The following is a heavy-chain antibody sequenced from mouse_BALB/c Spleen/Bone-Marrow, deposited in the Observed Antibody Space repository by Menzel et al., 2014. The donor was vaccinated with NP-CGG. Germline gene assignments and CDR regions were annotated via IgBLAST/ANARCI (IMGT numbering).Heavy chain of an antibody. D-gene: IGHD1-3*01. CDR2: IDPSDSET. CDR3: ARRDNAPFAY. J-gene: IGHJ3*01. CDR1: GYSFTSYG. V-gene: IGHV1S126*01. Sequence: VQLQESGPQLVRPGASVKISCKASGYSFTSYGMHWVKQRPGQGLEWIGMIDPSDSETKLNQKFKDKATLTVDKSSSTAYLQLSSPTSEDSAVYYCARRDNAPFAYWGQGTLVTVSA.